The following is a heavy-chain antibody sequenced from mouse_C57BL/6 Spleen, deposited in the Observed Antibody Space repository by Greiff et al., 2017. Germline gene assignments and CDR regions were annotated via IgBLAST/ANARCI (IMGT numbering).Heavy chain of an antibody. J-gene: IGHJ3*01. CDR1: GYAFSSYW. D-gene: IGHD1-1*01. CDR3: ARRDYYGSSYWFAY. V-gene: IGHV1-80*01. Sequence: VVESGASVKISCKASGYAFSSYWMNWVKQRPGKGLEWIGQIYPGDGDTNYNGKFKGKATLTADKSSSTAYMQLSSLTSEDSAVYFCARRDYYGSSYWFAYWGQGTLVTVSA. CDR2: IYPGDGDT.